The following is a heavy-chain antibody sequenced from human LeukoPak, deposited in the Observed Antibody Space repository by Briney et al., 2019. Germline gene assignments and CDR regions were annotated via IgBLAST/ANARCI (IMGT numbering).Heavy chain of an antibody. J-gene: IGHJ4*02. D-gene: IGHD3-3*01. CDR2: IRYDGSNK. V-gene: IGHV3-30*02. Sequence: LPGGSLRLSCAASGFTFSSYGMHWVRQAPGKGLEWVAFIRYDGSNKYYADSVKGRFTISRDNSKNTLYLQMNSLRAEDTAVYYCARTLTRFLEWLSFDYWGQGTLVTVSS. CDR1: GFTFSSYG. CDR3: ARTLTRFLEWLSFDY.